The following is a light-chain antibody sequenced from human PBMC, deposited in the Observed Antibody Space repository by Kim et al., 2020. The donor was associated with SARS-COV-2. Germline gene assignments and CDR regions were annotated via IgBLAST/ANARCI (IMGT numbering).Light chain of an antibody. J-gene: IGLJ2*01. CDR2: RNN. CDR3: AAWDDSLSGVV. CDR1: NSNIGNNY. V-gene: IGLV1-47*01. Sequence: GQRVTISCSGSNSNIGNNYVYWYQQVAGTTPKLLIYRNNQWASGVPARFSGSKSGTSASLAISGLRPEDEADYYCAAWDDSLSGVVFGGGTKLTVL.